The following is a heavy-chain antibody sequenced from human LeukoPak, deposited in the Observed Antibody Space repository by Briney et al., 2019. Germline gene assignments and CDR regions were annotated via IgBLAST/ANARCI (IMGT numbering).Heavy chain of an antibody. V-gene: IGHV3-30*04. D-gene: IGHD4-17*01. CDR3: ARGQMTTVTTFDF. CDR1: GFTFSSYV. Sequence: GGSLRLSCAASGFTFSSYVMHWARQAPGKGLEWVAVISYDGSNKYYADSVKGRFTISRDNSKNTLYLQMNSLRAEDTAVYYCARGQMTTVTTFDFWGQGTLVTVSS. CDR2: ISYDGSNK. J-gene: IGHJ4*02.